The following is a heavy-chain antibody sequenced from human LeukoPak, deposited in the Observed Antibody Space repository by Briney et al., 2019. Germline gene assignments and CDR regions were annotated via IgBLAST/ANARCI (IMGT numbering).Heavy chain of an antibody. V-gene: IGHV1-8*01. CDR3: LRYYLGVDY. CDR1: GYTFTSYD. CDR2: MNPSSGNT. Sequence: ASVKVSCKASGYTFTSYDINWVRQATGQGLEWMGWMNPSSGNTGYAQKFQGRVTMTRTTSINTAFMELSSLRSEDTAVYYCLRYYLGVDYWGQGALVTVSS. J-gene: IGHJ4*02. D-gene: IGHD3-10*01.